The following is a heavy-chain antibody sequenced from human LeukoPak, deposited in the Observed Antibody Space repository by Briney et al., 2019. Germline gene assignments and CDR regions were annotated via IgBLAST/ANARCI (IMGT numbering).Heavy chain of an antibody. CDR1: GGSFSGYY. CDR3: ARGGITGTTRGPTGLNDAFDI. V-gene: IGHV4-34*01. CDR2: INHSGST. D-gene: IGHD1-20*01. J-gene: IGHJ3*02. Sequence: SETLSLTCAVYGGSFSGYYWSWIRQPPGKGLEWIGEINHSGSTNYNPSLKSRVTISVDTSKNQFSLKLSSVTAADTAVYYCARGGITGTTRGPTGLNDAFDIWGQGTMVTVSS.